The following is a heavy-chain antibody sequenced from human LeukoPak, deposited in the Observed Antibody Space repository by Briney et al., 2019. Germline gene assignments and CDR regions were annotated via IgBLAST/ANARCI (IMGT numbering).Heavy chain of an antibody. J-gene: IGHJ3*02. Sequence: GGSLRLSCAASGPAFSTSGMNWVRQAPGKGLEWVSYISSSSNFISYGDSMRGRFTISRDNAQNSLYLQMNSLRAEDTAVYYCARIPYSSSSGAFDIWGQGTMVTVSS. CDR1: GPAFSTSG. D-gene: IGHD6-13*01. CDR3: ARIPYSSSSGAFDI. V-gene: IGHV3-21*01. CDR2: ISSSSNFI.